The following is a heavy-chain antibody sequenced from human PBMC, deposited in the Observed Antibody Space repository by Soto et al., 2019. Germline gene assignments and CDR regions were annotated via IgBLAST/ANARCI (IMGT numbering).Heavy chain of an antibody. D-gene: IGHD3-10*01. CDR1: GYSFTNFG. V-gene: IGHV1-18*01. CDR2: VSNYNGNR. CDR3: ASGKMVRGPRPQYYFYFGMDV. J-gene: IGHJ6*02. Sequence: QVQLVQSGLEVKKPGASVKVSCKASGYSFTNFGFNWVRQAPGQGLEWMGWVSNYNGNRKYAEKFQGRVTMTTDTSANTAYMVLGSLRSDDTALYYCASGKMVRGPRPQYYFYFGMDVWGQGTTLIVSS.